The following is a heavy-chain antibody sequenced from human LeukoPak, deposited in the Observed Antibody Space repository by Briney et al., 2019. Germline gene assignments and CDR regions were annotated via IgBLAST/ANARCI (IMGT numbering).Heavy chain of an antibody. CDR3: ARGGSYCDY. D-gene: IGHD3-16*01. CDR2: ISGNGDST. V-gene: IGHV3-64*01. J-gene: IGHJ4*02. Sequence: HPGGSLRLSSAASGFTFSTYGMHWVRQAPGKGLEYVSAISGNGDSTYYVNSVKGRFTISRDNSKNTLYLQMGSLRAEDTAVYYCARGGSYCDYWGQGTLVTVSS. CDR1: GFTFSTYG.